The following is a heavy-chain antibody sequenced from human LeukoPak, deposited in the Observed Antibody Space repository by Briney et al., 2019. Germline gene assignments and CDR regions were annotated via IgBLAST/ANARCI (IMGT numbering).Heavy chain of an antibody. V-gene: IGHV4-59*12. J-gene: IGHJ6*03. CDR3: ARRVRYRNTMVRGVPYYYYYMDV. D-gene: IGHD3-10*01. CDR1: GGSISSYY. CDR2: IYYSGST. Sequence: SETLSLTCTVSGGSISSYYWSWIRQPPGKGLEWIGYIYYSGSTNYNPSLKSRVTISVDTSKNQFSLKLSSVTAADTAVYYCARRVRYRNTMVRGVPYYYYYMDVWGKGTTVTVSS.